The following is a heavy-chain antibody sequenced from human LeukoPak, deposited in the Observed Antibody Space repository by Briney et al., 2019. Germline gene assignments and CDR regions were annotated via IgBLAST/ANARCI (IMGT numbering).Heavy chain of an antibody. V-gene: IGHV3-30*04. CDR2: ISYDGSNK. D-gene: IGHD5-18*01. CDR1: GFTFSSYA. Sequence: PGRSLRLSCAASGFTFSSYAMHWVRQAPGKGLEWVAVISYDGSNKYYADSVKGRFTISRDNSKNTLYLQMNSLRAEDTAVYYCAKDRDHSGYSYGYRTVFDPWGQGTLVTVSS. J-gene: IGHJ5*02. CDR3: AKDRDHSGYSYGYRTVFDP.